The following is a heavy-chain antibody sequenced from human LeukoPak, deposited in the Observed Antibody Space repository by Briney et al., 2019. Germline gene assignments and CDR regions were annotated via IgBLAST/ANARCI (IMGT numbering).Heavy chain of an antibody. V-gene: IGHV3-23*01. CDR1: GFTFSSYA. CDR2: ISGRDGRT. CDR3: AKGLRTGVGPYMGYHYYMDV. D-gene: IGHD3-16*01. Sequence: PGGSLRLSCAASGFTFSSYAMSWVRQAPGRGLEWVSAISGRDGRTYYTDSVKGRFTISRDNSYNTVSLQMNSLRDEDTGVYYRAKGLRTGVGPYMGYHYYMDVWGKGATVTVSS. J-gene: IGHJ6*03.